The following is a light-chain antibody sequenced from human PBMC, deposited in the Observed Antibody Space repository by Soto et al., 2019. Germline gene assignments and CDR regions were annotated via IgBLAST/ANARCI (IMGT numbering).Light chain of an antibody. CDR1: QGISIY. Sequence: QMTQSPSALSASVGDRVTITCRASQGISIYLAWYQQKPGKVPKVLISAASTLQSGVPSRFSGSGSGTDFTLTISSLQPEDVATYYCQKYDSAPLTFCGGTKVEIK. CDR3: QKYDSAPLT. J-gene: IGKJ4*01. V-gene: IGKV1-27*01. CDR2: AAS.